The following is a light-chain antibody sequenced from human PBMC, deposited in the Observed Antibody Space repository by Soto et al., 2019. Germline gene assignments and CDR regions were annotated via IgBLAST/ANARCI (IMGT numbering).Light chain of an antibody. Sequence: EIVITQSPGPPSWSTEEGATPSCRASQSVDRNLAWYQQKPGQAPRLLIYGASTRPTGIPARFSGSGSGTDFTLTISSLEPEDFAVYYCQQRSNWPPWTFGQGTKVDIK. CDR2: GAS. V-gene: IGKV3-11*01. CDR3: QQRSNWPPWT. CDR1: QSVDRN. J-gene: IGKJ1*01.